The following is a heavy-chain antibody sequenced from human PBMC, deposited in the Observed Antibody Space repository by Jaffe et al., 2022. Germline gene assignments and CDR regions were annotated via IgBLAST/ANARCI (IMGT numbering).Heavy chain of an antibody. CDR2: INSDGSST. CDR1: GFTFSSYW. Sequence: EVQLVESGGGLVQPGGSLRLSCAASGFTFSSYWMHWVRQAPGKGLVWVSRINSDGSSTSYADSVKGRFTISRDNAKNTLYLQMNSLRAEDTAVYYCAREGYGDYVPIDAFDIWGQGTMVTVSS. CDR3: AREGYGDYVPIDAFDI. V-gene: IGHV3-74*01. D-gene: IGHD4-17*01. J-gene: IGHJ3*02.